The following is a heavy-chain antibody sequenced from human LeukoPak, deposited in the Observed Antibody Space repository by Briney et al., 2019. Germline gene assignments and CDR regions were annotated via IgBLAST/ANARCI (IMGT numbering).Heavy chain of an antibody. CDR2: ISAYNGNT. CDR1: GYTFTSYG. V-gene: IGHV1-18*01. CDR3: ARDPPYYDILTGHFDY. Sequence: ASVTVSCKASGYTFTSYGISWVRQAPGQGLEWMGWISAYNGNTNYAQKLQGRVTMTTDTSTSTAYMELRSLRSDDTAVYYCARDPPYYDILTGHFDYWGQGTLVTVSS. D-gene: IGHD3-9*01. J-gene: IGHJ4*02.